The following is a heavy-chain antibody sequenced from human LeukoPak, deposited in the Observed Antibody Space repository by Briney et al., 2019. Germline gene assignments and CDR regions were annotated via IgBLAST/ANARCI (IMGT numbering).Heavy chain of an antibody. CDR3: ARSGDYSKGYWYFDL. CDR2: ISAYNGNT. J-gene: IGHJ2*01. V-gene: IGHV1-18*01. D-gene: IGHD4-11*01. CDR1: GYTFTSYG. Sequence: ASVKVSCKASGYTFTSYGISWVRQAPGQGLEWMGWISAYNGNTNYAQKLQGRVTMTTDTSTSTAYMELSSLRSEDTAVYYCARSGDYSKGYWYFDLWGRGTLVTVSS.